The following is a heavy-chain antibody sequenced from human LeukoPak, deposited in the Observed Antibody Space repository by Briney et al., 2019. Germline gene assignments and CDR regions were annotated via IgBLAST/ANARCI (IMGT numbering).Heavy chain of an antibody. CDR1: GFTFNSYA. D-gene: IGHD4-23*01. J-gene: IGHJ4*02. Sequence: GGSLRLSCAASGFTFNSYAMNWVRQAPGKGLEWVSSITADGGSTYYADSVKGRFTISRDNSKNTLYLQMNSLRAEDTAVYYCAQGGLTVVTHIHSWGQGTLVTVSS. CDR2: ITADGGST. V-gene: IGHV3-23*01. CDR3: AQGGLTVVTHIHS.